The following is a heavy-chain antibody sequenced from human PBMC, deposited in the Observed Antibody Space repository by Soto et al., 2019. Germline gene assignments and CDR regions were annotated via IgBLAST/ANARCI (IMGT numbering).Heavy chain of an antibody. CDR3: AKDREGYSALDY. D-gene: IGHD5-18*01. CDR2: ISYDGSNK. V-gene: IGHV3-30*18. J-gene: IGHJ4*02. Sequence: GGSLRLSCAASGVTFSSYGMHLVRQAPGKGLEWVAVISYDGSNKYYADSVKGRFTISRDNSKNTLYLQMNSLRAEDTAVYYCAKDREGYSALDYWGQGTLVTVSS. CDR1: GVTFSSYG.